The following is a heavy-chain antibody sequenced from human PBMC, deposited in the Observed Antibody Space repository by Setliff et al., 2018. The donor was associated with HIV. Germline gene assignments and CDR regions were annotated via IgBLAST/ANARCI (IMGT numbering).Heavy chain of an antibody. J-gene: IGHJ3*01. V-gene: IGHV1-69*04. CDR3: AREGAYTYGHGNDAFDF. D-gene: IGHD5-18*01. Sequence: SVKVSCKTSGYSFTNFPIAWVRQAPGQGLEWMGKIIPVFGRTSYARSLQGRVSITADKSTTTAYMELTGLKSEDSAIYFCAREGAYTYGHGNDAFDFWGQGTTVTVSS. CDR1: GYSFTNFP. CDR2: IIPVFGRT.